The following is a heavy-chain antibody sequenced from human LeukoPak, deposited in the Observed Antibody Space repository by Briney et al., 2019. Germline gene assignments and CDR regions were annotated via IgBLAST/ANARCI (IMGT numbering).Heavy chain of an antibody. CDR2: MNPNSGNT. J-gene: IGHJ6*03. V-gene: IGHV1-8*01. CDR1: GYTFTSYD. CDR3: ARSGREVVVPAAGDYYYYYMDV. D-gene: IGHD2-2*01. Sequence: ASVKVSCKASGYTFTSYDINWVRQATGQGLEWMGWMNPNSGNTGYAQKFQGRVTMTRNTSISTAYMELSSLRSEDTAVYYCARSGREVVVPAAGDYYYYYMDVWGKGTTVTISS.